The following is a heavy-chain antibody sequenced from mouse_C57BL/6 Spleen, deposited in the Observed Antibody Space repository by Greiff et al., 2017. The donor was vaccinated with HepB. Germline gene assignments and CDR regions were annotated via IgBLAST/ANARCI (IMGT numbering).Heavy chain of an antibody. CDR1: GYAFSSSW. V-gene: IGHV1-82*01. J-gene: IGHJ2*01. CDR3: ARSRYPYFDY. D-gene: IGHD2-14*01. CDR2: IYPGDGAT. Sequence: QVQLQQSGPELVKPGASVKISCKASGYAFSSSWMNWVKQRPGKGLEWIGRIYPGDGATNYNGKFKGKATLTADKSSSTAYMQLSSLTSEDSAVYFCARSRYPYFDYWGQGTTLTVSS.